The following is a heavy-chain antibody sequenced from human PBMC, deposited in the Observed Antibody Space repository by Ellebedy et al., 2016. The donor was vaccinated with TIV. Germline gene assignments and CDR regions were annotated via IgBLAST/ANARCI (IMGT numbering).Heavy chain of an antibody. CDR3: AKDIGKLWFGELLDY. Sequence: GGSLRLSXAASGFTFDDYAMHWVRQAPGKGLEWVSGISWNSGSIGYADSVKGRFTISRDNAKNSLYLQMNSLRVEDTALYYCAKDIGKLWFGELLDYWGQGTLVTVSS. CDR1: GFTFDDYA. D-gene: IGHD3-10*01. J-gene: IGHJ4*02. V-gene: IGHV3-9*01. CDR2: ISWNSGSI.